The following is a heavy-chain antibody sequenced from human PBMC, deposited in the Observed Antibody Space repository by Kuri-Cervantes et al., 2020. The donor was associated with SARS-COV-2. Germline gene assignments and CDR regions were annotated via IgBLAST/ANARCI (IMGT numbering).Heavy chain of an antibody. CDR3: ARDQATYDFWSGYNYYYGMDV. J-gene: IGHJ6*02. D-gene: IGHD3-3*01. CDR1: GGSISSYY. Sequence: GSLRLSCTVSGGSISSYYWSWIRQPPGKGLEWIGYIYYSGSTNYNPSLKSRVTISVDTSKNQFSLKLSSVTAADTAVYYCARDQATYDFWSGYNYYYGMDVWGQGTTVTVSS. CDR2: IYYSGST. V-gene: IGHV4-59*01.